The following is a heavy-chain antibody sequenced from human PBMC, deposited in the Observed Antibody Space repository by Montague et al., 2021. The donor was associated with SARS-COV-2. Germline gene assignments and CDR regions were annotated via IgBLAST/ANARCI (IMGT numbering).Heavy chain of an antibody. CDR1: SGSIISSGYY. V-gene: IGHV4-39*02. CDR3: ARGMIRGVITPFDY. CDR2: IYYSGTT. D-gene: IGHD3-10*01. Sequence: SETLSLTCSVSSGSIISSGYYWGWIRQPPGKELEWIGNIYYSGTTYYNPSLQSRGTISVDTSKNHLSLRLSSVTAADTAVYFCARGMIRGVITPFDYWGQGNQVTVSS. J-gene: IGHJ4*02.